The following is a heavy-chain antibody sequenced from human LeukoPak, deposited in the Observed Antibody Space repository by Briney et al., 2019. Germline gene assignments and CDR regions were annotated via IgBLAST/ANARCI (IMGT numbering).Heavy chain of an antibody. CDR1: AFTFSSYW. V-gene: IGHV3-74*01. CDR2: LNSDGSST. CDR3: VREGGYNRYDS. D-gene: IGHD5-24*01. J-gene: IGHJ5*02. Sequence: GGSLRLSCAASAFTFSSYWMHWVRQAPGEGLAWVSCLNSDGSSTTYADSVKGRFTISRDNAKNTLYLQMNSLRTEDTAVYYCVREGGYNRYDSWGQGTLVTVSS.